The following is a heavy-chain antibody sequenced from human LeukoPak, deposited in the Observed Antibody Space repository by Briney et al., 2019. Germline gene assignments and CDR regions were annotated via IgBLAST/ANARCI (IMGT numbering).Heavy chain of an antibody. CDR2: VDNSGDYT. Sequence: PGGSRRLSCAVSGFIYNTYAMTWVRQAPGKGLEWVSSVDNSGDYTYYADSVKGRFTISRDNSRNTLYLQMSSLRVEDTALYYCGKQFSSSWQFDPRGQGTLVTVSS. D-gene: IGHD6-13*01. CDR1: GFIYNTYA. J-gene: IGHJ5*02. CDR3: GKQFSSSWQFDP. V-gene: IGHV3-23*01.